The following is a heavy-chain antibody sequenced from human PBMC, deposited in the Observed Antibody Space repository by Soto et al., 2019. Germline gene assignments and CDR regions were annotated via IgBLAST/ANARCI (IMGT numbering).Heavy chain of an antibody. Sequence: SETLSLTCTVSGGSISSYYWSWIRQPPGKGLEWIGYIYYSGSTNYNPSLKSRVTISVDTSKNQFSLKLSSVTAADTAVYYCARHNYYDSSGCFDYWGQGTLVTAPQ. CDR3: ARHNYYDSSGCFDY. D-gene: IGHD3-22*01. CDR2: IYYSGST. V-gene: IGHV4-59*01. J-gene: IGHJ4*02. CDR1: GGSISSYY.